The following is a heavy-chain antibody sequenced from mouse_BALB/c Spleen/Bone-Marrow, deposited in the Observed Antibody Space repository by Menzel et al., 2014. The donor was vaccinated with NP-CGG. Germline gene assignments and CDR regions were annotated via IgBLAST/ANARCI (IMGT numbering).Heavy chain of an antibody. CDR1: GFDFSRYW. V-gene: IGHV4-1*02. J-gene: IGHJ4*01. CDR2: INLDSSTI. D-gene: IGHD2-14*01. Sequence: EVKLMESGGGLVQPGGSLKLSCAASGFDFSRYWMSWVRPAPGKGLEWIGEINLDSSTINYTPSLKDKFIISRDNAKNTLYLQMSKVRSEDTALYYCAHRYDVAMDYWGQGTSVTVSS. CDR3: AHRYDVAMDY.